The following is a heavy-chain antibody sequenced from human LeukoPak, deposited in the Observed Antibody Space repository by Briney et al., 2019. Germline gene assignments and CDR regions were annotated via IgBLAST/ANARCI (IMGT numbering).Heavy chain of an antibody. CDR1: GGSINSYY. J-gene: IGHJ5*02. CDR2: IYYSGST. D-gene: IGHD5-24*01. V-gene: IGHV4-59*01. Sequence: PSETLSLTCTVSGGSINSYYWSWIRQPPGKGLEWIGYIYYSGSTEYNPSLKSRVTISVDTSKNQFSLKMSSVTAADTAVYYWARARDGHINNWFDPWGQGTLVTVSS. CDR3: ARARDGHINNWFDP.